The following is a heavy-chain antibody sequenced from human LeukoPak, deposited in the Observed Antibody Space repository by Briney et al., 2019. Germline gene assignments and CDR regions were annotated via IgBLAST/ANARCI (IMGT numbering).Heavy chain of an antibody. Sequence: GGSLRLSCAASGFTFSSYSMNWVRQAPGKGLEWVSYISSSSSTIYYADSVKGRFTISRDNAKNSLYLQMNSLRAEDTAVYYCATARTYYYDSSGLYWGQGTLVTVSS. CDR3: ATARTYYYDSSGLY. D-gene: IGHD3-22*01. CDR1: GFTFSSYS. V-gene: IGHV3-48*01. CDR2: ISSSSSTI. J-gene: IGHJ4*02.